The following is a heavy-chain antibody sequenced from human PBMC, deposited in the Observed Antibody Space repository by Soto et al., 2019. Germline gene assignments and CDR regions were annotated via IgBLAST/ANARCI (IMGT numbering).Heavy chain of an antibody. J-gene: IGHJ4*02. Sequence: SSETLSLTCAFSGCSISSSNWLIWVRQPPGKGLEWIGEIYHSGSTNYNPSLKSRVTISVDKSKNQFSLKLSSVTAADTAVYYCARAAMGGSSWPFDYWGQGTLVTVSS. CDR1: GCSISSSNW. CDR3: ARAAMGGSSWPFDY. CDR2: IYHSGST. V-gene: IGHV4-4*02. D-gene: IGHD6-13*01.